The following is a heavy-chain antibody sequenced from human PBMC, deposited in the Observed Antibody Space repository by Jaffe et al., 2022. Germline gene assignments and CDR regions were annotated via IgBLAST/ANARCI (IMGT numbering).Heavy chain of an antibody. D-gene: IGHD3-10*01. CDR3: AREVGGTYYYGSGSYYNYYYMDV. J-gene: IGHJ6*03. V-gene: IGHV1-69*01. Sequence: QVQLVQSGAEVKKPGSSVKVSCKASGGTFSSYAISWVRQAPGQGLEWMGGIIPIFGTANYAQKFQGRVTITADESTSTAYMELSSLRSEDTAVYYCAREVGGTYYYGSGSYYNYYYMDVWGKGTTVTVSS. CDR1: GGTFSSYA. CDR2: IIPIFGTA.